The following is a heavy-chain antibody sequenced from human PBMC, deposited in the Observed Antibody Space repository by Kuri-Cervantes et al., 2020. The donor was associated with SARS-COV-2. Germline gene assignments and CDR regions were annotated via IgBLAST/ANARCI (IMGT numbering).Heavy chain of an antibody. J-gene: IGHJ4*02. CDR1: GFTFSSYS. Sequence: GESLKISCAASGFTFSSYSMNWVRQAPGKGLEWVSSISSSSSYIYYADSVKGRFTISRDNAKNSLHLQMNSLRAEDTAVYYCASPSSGYSGGFDYWGQGTLVTVSS. V-gene: IGHV3-21*01. CDR2: ISSSSSYI. CDR3: ASPSSGYSGGFDY. D-gene: IGHD3-22*01.